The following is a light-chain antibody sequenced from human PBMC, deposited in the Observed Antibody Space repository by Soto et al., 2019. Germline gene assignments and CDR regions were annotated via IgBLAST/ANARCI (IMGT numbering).Light chain of an antibody. J-gene: IGLJ3*02. CDR3: QSYDSTLSGSV. V-gene: IGLV1-40*01. CDR1: SSNIGAGYD. CDR2: GNN. Sequence: QAVVTQPPSVSGAPGQRVTISCTGSSSNIGAGYDVHWYQQVPGTAPKLLIYGNNNRPSWVPNRFSGSNSGTSASLAITGLQADDEADYYCQSYDSTLSGSVFGGGTTLTVL.